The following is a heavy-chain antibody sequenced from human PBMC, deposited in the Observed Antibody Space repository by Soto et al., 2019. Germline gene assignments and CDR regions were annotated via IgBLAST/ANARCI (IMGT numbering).Heavy chain of an antibody. CDR3: ASFVYDFWSGYRPYYYGMDV. CDR1: GGSISSGDYY. J-gene: IGHJ6*02. CDR2: IYYSGST. V-gene: IGHV4-30-4*01. D-gene: IGHD3-3*01. Sequence: SETLSLTCTVSGGSISSGDYYWSWIRQPPGKGLEWIGYIYYSGSTYYNPSLKSRVTISVDTSKNQFSLKLSSVTAADTAVYYCASFVYDFWSGYRPYYYGMDVWGQGTTVTVSS.